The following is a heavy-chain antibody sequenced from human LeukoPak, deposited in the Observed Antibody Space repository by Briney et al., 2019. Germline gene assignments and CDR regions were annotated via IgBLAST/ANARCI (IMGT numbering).Heavy chain of an antibody. J-gene: IGHJ4*02. CDR3: ARAGYYDYVWGSYRYGGYFDY. V-gene: IGHV4-4*02. CDR2: IYHSGST. Sequence: SETLSLTCAVSGVSISSSNWWSWVRQPPGKGVEWIGEIYHSGSTNYNPSLKSRVTISVDKSKNQFSLKLSSVTAADTAVYYCARAGYYDYVWGSYRYGGYFDYWGQGTLVTVSS. CDR1: GVSISSSNW. D-gene: IGHD3-16*02.